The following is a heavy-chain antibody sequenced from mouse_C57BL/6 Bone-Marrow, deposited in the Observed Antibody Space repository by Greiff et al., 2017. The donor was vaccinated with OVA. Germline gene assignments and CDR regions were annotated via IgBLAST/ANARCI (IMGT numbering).Heavy chain of an antibody. CDR3: ASPYYYGSSLSYWYFDV. CDR2: IHPNSGST. J-gene: IGHJ1*03. CDR1: GYTFTSYW. V-gene: IGHV1-64*01. D-gene: IGHD1-1*01. Sequence: QVQLQQPGAELVKPGASVKLSCKASGYTFTSYWMHWVKQRPGQGLEWIGMIHPNSGSTNYNEKFKSKATLTVDKSSSTAYMQLSSLISEDSAVYYCASPYYYGSSLSYWYFDVWGTGTTVTVSS.